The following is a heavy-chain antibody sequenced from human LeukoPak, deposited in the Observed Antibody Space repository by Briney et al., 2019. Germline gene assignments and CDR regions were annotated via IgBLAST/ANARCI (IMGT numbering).Heavy chain of an antibody. J-gene: IGHJ4*02. CDR2: INHSGST. CDR1: GGSFSGYY. CDR3: ARLRAAPWGFDY. V-gene: IGHV4-34*01. Sequence: SETLSLTCAVYGGSFSGYYWSWIRQPPGRGLEWIGEINHSGSTNYNPSLKSRVSISVDTSKNQFSLKLNSVTAADTALYYCARLRAAPWGFDYWGQGSLVPVSS. D-gene: IGHD2-2*01.